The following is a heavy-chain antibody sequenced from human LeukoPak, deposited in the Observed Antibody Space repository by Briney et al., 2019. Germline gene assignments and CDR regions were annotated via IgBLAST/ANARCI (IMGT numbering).Heavy chain of an antibody. Sequence: GGSLRLPCAASGVSVSSDYMSWVRQAPGKGLECVSLLYSGGSSHYTGSVKGRFTISRDKSKNMVFLQMNSLRAEDTAVYFCARSKTGSYARPFDYWGQGTLVTVSS. CDR2: LYSGGSS. V-gene: IGHV3-66*01. CDR1: GVSVSSDY. J-gene: IGHJ4*02. D-gene: IGHD1-26*01. CDR3: ARSKTGSYARPFDY.